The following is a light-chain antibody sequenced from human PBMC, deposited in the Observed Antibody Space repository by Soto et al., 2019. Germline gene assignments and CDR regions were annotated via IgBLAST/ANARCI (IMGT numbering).Light chain of an antibody. CDR2: DVA. V-gene: IGLV2-11*01. Sequence: QSVLTQPRSVSGAPGQSVTISCTGTGNDVGAYNYVSWYQQHPGRPPKLMIYDVARCPSGVPDRFSGSKSGNTASLTISGLQAEVVADYFCSSYAGGYTYLFGTGTKVTVL. J-gene: IGLJ1*01. CDR3: SSYAGGYTYL. CDR1: GNDVGAYNY.